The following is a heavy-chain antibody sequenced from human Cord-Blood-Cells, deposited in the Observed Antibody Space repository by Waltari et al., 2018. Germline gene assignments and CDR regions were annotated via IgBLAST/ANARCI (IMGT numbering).Heavy chain of an antibody. CDR3: ASLGSSSSSHLFDY. Sequence: QVQLQQWGAGLLKPSETLSLTCAVYGGSFSGYYWSWIRQPPGKGLEWIGEINHSGRTNYNPSLKSRFTISVDTSKNQFSLKLSSVTAADTAVYYWASLGSSSSSHLFDYWGQGTLVTVSS. V-gene: IGHV4-34*01. CDR1: GGSFSGYY. CDR2: INHSGRT. D-gene: IGHD6-6*01. J-gene: IGHJ4*02.